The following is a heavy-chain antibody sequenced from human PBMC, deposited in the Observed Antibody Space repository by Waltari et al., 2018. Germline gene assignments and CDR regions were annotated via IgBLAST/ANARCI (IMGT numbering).Heavy chain of an antibody. CDR2: LSASGGDI. CDR1: GFTFSTYA. J-gene: IGHJ6*02. V-gene: IGHV3-23*01. Sequence: EVQLLESGCGLVHPGGSLRLSCSVSGFTFSTYAMTWVRQAPGKGLEWVSGLSASGGDIYYADSVKGRFTISRDNSRDTVFLQMDSLRVEDTALYFCAKGIGTGENFEYYGMDAWGQGP. D-gene: IGHD7-27*01. CDR3: AKGIGTGENFEYYGMDA.